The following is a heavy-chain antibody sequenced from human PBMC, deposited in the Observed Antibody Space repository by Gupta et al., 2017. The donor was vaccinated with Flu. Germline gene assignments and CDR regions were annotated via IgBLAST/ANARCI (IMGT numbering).Heavy chain of an antibody. J-gene: IGHJ4*02. CDR1: FSSYA. V-gene: IGHV1-69*06. D-gene: IGHD1-7*01. Sequence: FSSYAISWVRQAHGKGLEWMGGIIPIFGTANYAQKFQGRVTITADKSTSTAYMELSSLRSEDTAVYYCASYPGTTSGYFDYWGQGTLVTVSA. CDR3: ASYPGTTSGYFDY. CDR2: IIPIFGTA.